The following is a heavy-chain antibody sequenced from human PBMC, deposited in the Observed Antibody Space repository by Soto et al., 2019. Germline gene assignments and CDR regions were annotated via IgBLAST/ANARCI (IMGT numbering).Heavy chain of an antibody. CDR1: GFTFSSYA. Sequence: GGSLRLSCAASGFTFSSYAMSWVRQAPGKGLEWVSAISGSGGSTYYADSVKGRFTISRDNSKNTLYLQMNSLRAEDTAVYYCAKDPWYYYDSSGYYVDYWGQGTLVTVSS. V-gene: IGHV3-23*01. CDR2: ISGSGGST. CDR3: AKDPWYYYDSSGYYVDY. J-gene: IGHJ4*02. D-gene: IGHD3-22*01.